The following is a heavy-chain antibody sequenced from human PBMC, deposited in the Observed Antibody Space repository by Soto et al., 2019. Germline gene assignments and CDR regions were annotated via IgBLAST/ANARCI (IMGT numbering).Heavy chain of an antibody. Sequence: PGGSLRLSCVFSGFTFSTYTMNWVRQAPGKGLEWVSSINGRSNYVYYADSLKGRFTISGDNAKNSLYLQMNRLRAEDTAIYYCAREDGVVGSSSAFDHWGLGSLVTVTS. D-gene: IGHD4-17*01. J-gene: IGHJ4*02. CDR1: GFTFSTYT. V-gene: IGHV3-21*01. CDR2: INGRSNYV. CDR3: AREDGVVGSSSAFDH.